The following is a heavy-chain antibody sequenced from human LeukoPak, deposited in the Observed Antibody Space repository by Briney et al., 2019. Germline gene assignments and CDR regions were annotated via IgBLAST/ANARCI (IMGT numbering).Heavy chain of an antibody. CDR3: ARDDASTARASGMDV. V-gene: IGHV3-21*01. CDR1: GFTFSAYD. Sequence: GGSLRLSCAASGFTFSAYDMNWVRQAPGKGLAWVSYISRDSAFVYYADSVKGRLTISRDSAKNSLYLQMESLRGEDTAVYYCARDDASTARASGMDVWGIGTTVTVSS. CDR2: ISRDSAFV. D-gene: IGHD6-6*01. J-gene: IGHJ6*04.